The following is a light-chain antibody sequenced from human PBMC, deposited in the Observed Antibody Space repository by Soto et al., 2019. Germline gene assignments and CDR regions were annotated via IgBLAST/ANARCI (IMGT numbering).Light chain of an antibody. V-gene: IGKV1-5*03. CDR3: QQYNSYWT. CDR2: KAS. Sequence: DLQLTQSPSPLSASVGDRVTITCRACQGISSWLAWYQQKPGKAPKRRLYKASSLERGVPSRVSGSGSGTEFTLTISSLQPDDFATYYCQQYNSYWTFGKGTKVEIK. CDR1: QGISSW. J-gene: IGKJ1*01.